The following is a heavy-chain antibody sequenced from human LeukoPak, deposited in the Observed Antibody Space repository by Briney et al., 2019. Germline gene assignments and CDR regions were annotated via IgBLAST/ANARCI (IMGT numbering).Heavy chain of an antibody. Sequence: PSETLSLACTVSGGSISSYYWSWIRQPPGKGLEWIGYIYYSGSTYYNPSLKSRVTISVDTSKNQFSLKLSSVTAADTAVYYCARDSLQGLDYWGQGTLVTVSS. CDR2: IYYSGST. J-gene: IGHJ4*02. CDR1: GGSISSYY. CDR3: ARDSLQGLDY. V-gene: IGHV4-59*06. D-gene: IGHD4-11*01.